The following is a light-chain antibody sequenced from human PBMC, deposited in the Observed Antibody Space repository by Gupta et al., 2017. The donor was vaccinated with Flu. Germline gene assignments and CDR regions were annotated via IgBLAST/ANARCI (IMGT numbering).Light chain of an antibody. Sequence: SSLSVSEGDSVTITCRASQNIRNYLNWYQQKPGQAPKLLIYASSNLQSGVPSRFSGSGSETDFTLTITGLQPDDFAVYFCQESFITPYSFG. CDR3: QESFITPYS. V-gene: IGKV1-39*01. J-gene: IGKJ2*01. CDR2: ASS. CDR1: QNIRNY.